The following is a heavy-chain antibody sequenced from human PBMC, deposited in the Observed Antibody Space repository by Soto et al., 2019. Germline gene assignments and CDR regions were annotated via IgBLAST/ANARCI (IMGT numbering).Heavy chain of an antibody. Sequence: EVQLVESGGGLVQPGGSLRLSCVDSGFTFSPFWMSWVRQAPGKGLEWVAIIKDDGGDELYLEAVRGRFRISRDNAKKSLFLAMDSLRVEDTAVYYCAGGSGGISDSWGQGTLVTVSS. CDR1: GFTFSPFW. J-gene: IGHJ4*02. V-gene: IGHV3-7*05. CDR3: AGGSGGISDS. D-gene: IGHD3-3*01. CDR2: IKDDGGDE.